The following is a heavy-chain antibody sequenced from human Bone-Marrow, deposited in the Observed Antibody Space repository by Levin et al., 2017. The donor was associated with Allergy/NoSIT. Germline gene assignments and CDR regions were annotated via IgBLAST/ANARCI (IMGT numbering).Heavy chain of an antibody. CDR2: ITSSSTYI. D-gene: IGHD5-12*01. Sequence: GGSLRLSCAASGFTFSTYSMHWVRQAPGKGLEWVSSITSSSTYINYADSVKGRFIISRDNAKSSLYLQMNSLRAEDTAMYYCARIYSGYVSGWGQGTLVTVSS. J-gene: IGHJ4*02. CDR3: ARIYSGYVSG. V-gene: IGHV3-21*01. CDR1: GFTFSTYS.